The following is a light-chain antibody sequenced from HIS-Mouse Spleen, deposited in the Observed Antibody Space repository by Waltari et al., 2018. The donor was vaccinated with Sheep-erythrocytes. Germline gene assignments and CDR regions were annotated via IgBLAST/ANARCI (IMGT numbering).Light chain of an antibody. Sequence: QSALTQPRSVSGSPGPSVTIPCTGTSSDVGGYNHVSWYQQHPGKAPKLMIYDVSKRPSGVPDRFSGSKSGNTASLTISGLQAEDEADYYCCSYAGSYNHVFATGTKVTVL. J-gene: IGLJ1*01. CDR3: CSYAGSYNHV. V-gene: IGLV2-11*01. CDR2: DVS. CDR1: SSDVGGYNH.